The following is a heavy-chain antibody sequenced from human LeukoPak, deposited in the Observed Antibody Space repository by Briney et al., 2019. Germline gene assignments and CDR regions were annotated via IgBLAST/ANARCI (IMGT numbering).Heavy chain of an antibody. CDR3: ARDRYYGSGIYDY. Sequence: GGSLRLSCAASGFTFSSYEMNWVRQAPGRGLEWVSYISSSGSTIYYADSVKGRFTISRDNAKNSLYLQMNSPRAEDTAVYYCARDRYYGSGIYDYWGQGTLVTVSS. CDR1: GFTFSSYE. J-gene: IGHJ4*02. V-gene: IGHV3-48*03. D-gene: IGHD3-10*01. CDR2: ISSSGSTI.